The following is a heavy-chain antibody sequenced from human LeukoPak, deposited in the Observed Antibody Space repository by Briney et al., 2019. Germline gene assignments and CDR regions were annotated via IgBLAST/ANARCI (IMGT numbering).Heavy chain of an antibody. J-gene: IGHJ6*03. D-gene: IGHD6-19*01. CDR2: IYHSGST. V-gene: IGHV4-38-2*02. CDR1: GYSISSGYY. Sequence: SETLSLTCTVSGYSISSGYYWGWIRQPPGKGLEWIGSIYHSGSTYYNPSLKSRVTISVDTSKNQFSLKLSSVTAADTAVYYCANYARDSSGWSTIYYYYMDVWGKGTTVTVSS. CDR3: ANYARDSSGWSTIYYYYMDV.